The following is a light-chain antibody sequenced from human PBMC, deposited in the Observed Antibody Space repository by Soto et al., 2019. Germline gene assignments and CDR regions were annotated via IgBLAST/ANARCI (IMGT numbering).Light chain of an antibody. V-gene: IGLV1-44*01. J-gene: IGLJ2*01. CDR2: SND. CDR1: SSNIGSNT. Sequence: QSVLTQPPSASGTPGQRVTISCSGSSSNIGSNTVNWYQQLPGTAPKLLIYSNDQRPSGVPDRFSGSKSGTSASLAISGLHSDDEADYYCAACDDSLSGVVFGGGTKVTVL. CDR3: AACDDSLSGVV.